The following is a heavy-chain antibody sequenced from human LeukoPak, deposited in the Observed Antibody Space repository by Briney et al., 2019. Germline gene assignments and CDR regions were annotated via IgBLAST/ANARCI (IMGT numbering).Heavy chain of an antibody. D-gene: IGHD6-19*01. V-gene: IGHV3-30*18. CDR2: VSSDGGTK. Sequence: GGSLRLSCTASKFTFSNYGMQRVRQAPGKGLEWVAVVSSDGGTKYYADSVKGRFTISRDNSRNTMYLQMDSLRAEDTAVYYCAKDARPYSSGWYSDYWGQGTLVTVSS. CDR3: AKDARPYSSGWYSDY. CDR1: KFTFSNYG. J-gene: IGHJ4*02.